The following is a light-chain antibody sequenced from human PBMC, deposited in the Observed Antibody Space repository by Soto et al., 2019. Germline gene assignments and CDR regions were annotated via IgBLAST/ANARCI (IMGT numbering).Light chain of an antibody. J-gene: IGKJ3*01. V-gene: IGKV3-15*01. CDR2: GAS. Sequence: EIVMTQSPATLSVSPGEGATVSCRASQSVSSNLAWYQQKPGQAPRLLIYGASTRATGIPDRFGGSGSGTDFTLTISSLEPEDFAVYYCQQYGSSPLFTFGPGTKVDFK. CDR1: QSVSSN. CDR3: QQYGSSPLFT.